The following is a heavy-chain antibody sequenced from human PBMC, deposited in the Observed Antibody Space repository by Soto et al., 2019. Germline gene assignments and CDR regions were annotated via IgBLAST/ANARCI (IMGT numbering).Heavy chain of an antibody. V-gene: IGHV3-30*18. D-gene: IGHD2-15*01. CDR1: GFTFSSYG. J-gene: IGHJ6*03. Sequence: QVQLVESGGGVVQPGRSLRLSCAASGFTFSSYGMHWVRQAPGKGLEWVAVISYDGSNKYYADSVKGRFTISRDNSKNTLYLQMNRLRAEDKGVYYCAKGYCSGCSCCLLGYYFYMGVWGKGTTVTVSS. CDR2: ISYDGSNK. CDR3: AKGYCSGCSCCLLGYYFYMGV.